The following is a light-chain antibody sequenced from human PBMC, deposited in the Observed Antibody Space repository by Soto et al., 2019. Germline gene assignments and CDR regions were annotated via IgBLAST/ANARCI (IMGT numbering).Light chain of an antibody. J-gene: IGKJ1*01. CDR1: QSVSSY. CDR2: DAS. CDR3: QQYNNWPPIT. Sequence: EIVLTQSPATLSLSPGERSTLSCSTSQSVSSYLAGYQQQTRQAPRLLIYDASNRATGIPARFSGSGSGTEFTLTISSLQSEDFAVYYCQQYNNWPPITFGQGTKVDI. V-gene: IGKV3-11*01.